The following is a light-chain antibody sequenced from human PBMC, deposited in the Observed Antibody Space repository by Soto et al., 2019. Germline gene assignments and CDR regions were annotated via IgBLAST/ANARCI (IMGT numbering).Light chain of an antibody. Sequence: TQPRSVARSPGHSVTISFTGTISFVGRYDYVSWYQQYPGEAPKLIIYDVTERPSGVPDRLYGSKSGKTASLTISGIRAEDEAAYSCCLFAGSYSYVFGSWTKVTAL. CDR2: DVT. CDR3: CLFAGSYSYV. CDR1: ISFVGRYDY. V-gene: IGLV2-11*01. J-gene: IGLJ1*01.